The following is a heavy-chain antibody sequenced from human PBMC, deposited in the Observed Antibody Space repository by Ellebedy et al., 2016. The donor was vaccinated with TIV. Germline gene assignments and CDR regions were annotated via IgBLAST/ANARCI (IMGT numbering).Heavy chain of an antibody. Sequence: SETLSLTXAVYAGSFSGYFWSWIRQPPGKGLEWIGEINRSGSTNYSPSLKSRVTISVDTSKNHFSLKLSSVTAADTAVYYCARFGSYWGQGTLVTVSS. CDR1: AGSFSGYF. CDR2: INRSGST. CDR3: ARFGSY. V-gene: IGHV4-34*01. J-gene: IGHJ4*02. D-gene: IGHD3-10*01.